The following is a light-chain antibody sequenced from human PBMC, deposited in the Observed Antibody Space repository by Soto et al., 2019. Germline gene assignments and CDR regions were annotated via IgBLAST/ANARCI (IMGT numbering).Light chain of an antibody. CDR1: QSASTY. J-gene: IGKJ5*01. V-gene: IGKV3-11*01. CDR3: QQRSNWPGIT. CDR2: DAS. Sequence: EIVLTQSPATLSLSPGETATLSCRASQSASTYLAWYQQKPGQAPRLLIYDASNRATGIPARFSGSGSGTDFTLTISSLEPEDVAVYYCQQRSNWPGITFGQGTRLEIK.